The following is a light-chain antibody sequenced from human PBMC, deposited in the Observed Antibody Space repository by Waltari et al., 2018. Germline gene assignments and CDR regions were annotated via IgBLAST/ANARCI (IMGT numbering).Light chain of an antibody. CDR1: QTLQPFNGNNY. CDR2: LGS. J-gene: IGKJ1*01. Sequence: DIGMTQSPLSLAVTPGEPASISCRSRQTLQPFNGNNYLDWYLQKQGQPPQLLIYLGSTRDSGFPDRFRGRGAGTYYTLKISRVEAEDVGVYYCMQGLQTPWTFGQGTKVEIK. CDR3: MQGLQTPWT. V-gene: IGKV2-28*01.